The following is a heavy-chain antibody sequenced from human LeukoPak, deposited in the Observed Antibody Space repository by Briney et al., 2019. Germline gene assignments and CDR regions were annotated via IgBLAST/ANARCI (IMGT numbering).Heavy chain of an antibody. CDR2: VNQGGSYK. V-gene: IGHV3-7*01. J-gene: IGHJ6*02. D-gene: IGHD2-2*01. Sequence: GGSLRLSCAASEFPFWNYWMTWVRRAPGRGLEWVANVNQGGSYKYYVDSVRGRFTISRDNAKNEVYLQMDSLRVEDSAVYYCARGEPHCSTSTCSRRRMDVWGQGPTVTVSS. CDR3: ARGEPHCSTSTCSRRRMDV. CDR1: EFPFWNYW.